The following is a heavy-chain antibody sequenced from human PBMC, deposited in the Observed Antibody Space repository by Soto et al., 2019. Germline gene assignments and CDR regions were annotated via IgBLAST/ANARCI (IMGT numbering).Heavy chain of an antibody. CDR3: AGTPLGVGATTSVLHDY. Sequence: QVQLQQWGAGLLKPSETLSLTCAVYGGSFSGYYWSWIRQPPGKGLEWIGEINHSGSTNYNPSLKSRVTISVDTSKNQSSLKLSSVTAADTAVYYCAGTPLGVGATTSVLHDYWGQGTLVTVSS. V-gene: IGHV4-34*01. CDR2: INHSGST. D-gene: IGHD1-26*01. CDR1: GGSFSGYY. J-gene: IGHJ4*02.